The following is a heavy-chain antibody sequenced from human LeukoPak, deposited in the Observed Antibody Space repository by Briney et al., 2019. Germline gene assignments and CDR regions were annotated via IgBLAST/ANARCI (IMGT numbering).Heavy chain of an antibody. CDR3: ARDPYSGGYGADYYYYMDV. CDR2: ITSSSSHT. CDR1: GFIFSSYN. Sequence: GGSLRLSCSASGFIFSSYNMNWVRQAPGQAREWVSSITSSSSHTFYADSVRGRYTIFRDNAQKSLYLQMDSLTAEDTAVYYCARDPYSGGYGADYYYYMDVWGKGTTVTVSS. J-gene: IGHJ6*03. D-gene: IGHD1-26*01. V-gene: IGHV3-21*01.